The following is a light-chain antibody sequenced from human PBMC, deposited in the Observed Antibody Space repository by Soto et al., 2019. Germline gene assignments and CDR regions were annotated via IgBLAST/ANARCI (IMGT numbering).Light chain of an antibody. CDR3: QQADSFPLT. V-gene: IGKV1-12*01. CDR1: QDIGNL. Sequence: DIQMTQSPSSVSASVGDRVTLTCRASQDIGNLLAWYQQKPGKAPKLLIYFGSNLQTGVPSRFSGSGSGTDFTLTISSLQPEDLATYYCQQADSFPLTFGRGTKV. CDR2: FGS. J-gene: IGKJ4*01.